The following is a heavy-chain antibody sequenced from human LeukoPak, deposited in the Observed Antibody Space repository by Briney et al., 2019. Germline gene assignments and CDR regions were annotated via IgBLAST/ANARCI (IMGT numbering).Heavy chain of an antibody. J-gene: IGHJ4*02. CDR1: GYSFTNYW. CDR3: ARRRGYTSSWYDY. V-gene: IGHV5-51*01. D-gene: IGHD6-13*01. Sequence: GESLKISCKSSGYSFTNYWIAWVRQMPGKGLEWMWIIYPGDSEIRYSPSFQGQVTISADKSISTAYLQWSSLKASDTAIYYCARRRGYTSSWYDYWGQGTLVTVSS. CDR2: IYPGDSEI.